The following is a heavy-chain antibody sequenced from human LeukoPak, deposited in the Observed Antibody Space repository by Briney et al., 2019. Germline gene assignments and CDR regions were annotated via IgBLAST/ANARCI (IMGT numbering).Heavy chain of an antibody. D-gene: IGHD1-26*01. Sequence: ASVKVSCKASGYTFTGYYMHWVRQAPGQGLEWMGWINPNSGGTNYAQKFQGWVTMTRDTSISTAYMELSRLRSDDTAVYYCARDRAIPGLDLTAYYYYGMDVWGQGTTVTVSS. V-gene: IGHV1-2*04. J-gene: IGHJ6*02. CDR1: GYTFTGYY. CDR2: INPNSGGT. CDR3: ARDRAIPGLDLTAYYYYGMDV.